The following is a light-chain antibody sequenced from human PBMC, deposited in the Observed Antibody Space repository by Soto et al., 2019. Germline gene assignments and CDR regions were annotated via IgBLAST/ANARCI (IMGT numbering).Light chain of an antibody. CDR3: QHYGRSPWT. CDR1: QSVSSSN. CDR2: GAS. J-gene: IGKJ1*01. Sequence: EMVVAQSPATLSVSTGDRATLYCRSSQSVSSSNLAWYQQKRGQSPRLLIYGASSRATGIPDRFSGSGSGPDLTITISRLEPEDCPVYFCQHYGRSPWTFGQGTKVDIK. V-gene: IGKV3-20*01.